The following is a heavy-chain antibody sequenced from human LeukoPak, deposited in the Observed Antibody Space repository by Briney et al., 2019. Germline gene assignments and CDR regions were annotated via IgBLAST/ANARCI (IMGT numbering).Heavy chain of an antibody. CDR2: ISYDGSNK. CDR1: GFTFSSYG. CDR3: AKSGSSGWYGDY. V-gene: IGHV3-30*18. Sequence: GRSLRLSCAASGFTFSSYGMHWVRQAPGKGLEWVAVISYDGSNKYYADSVKGRFTTSRDNSKNTLYLQMNSPRAEDTAVYYCAKSGSSGWYGDYWGQGTLVTVSS. J-gene: IGHJ4*02. D-gene: IGHD6-19*01.